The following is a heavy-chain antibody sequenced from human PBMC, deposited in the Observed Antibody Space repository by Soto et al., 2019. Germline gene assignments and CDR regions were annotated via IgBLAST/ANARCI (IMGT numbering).Heavy chain of an antibody. CDR3: AESGHGSWYFGYYYYYGMDV. J-gene: IGHJ6*02. CDR1: GFTFSSYA. CDR2: ISGSGGST. D-gene: IGHD6-13*01. V-gene: IGHV3-23*01. Sequence: GGPLRLSCAASGFTFSSYAMSWVRQAPGKGLEWVSAISGSGGSTYYADSVKGRFTISRDNSKNTLYLQMNSLRAEDTAVYYCAESGHGSWYFGYYYYYGMDVWGQGTTVTVSS.